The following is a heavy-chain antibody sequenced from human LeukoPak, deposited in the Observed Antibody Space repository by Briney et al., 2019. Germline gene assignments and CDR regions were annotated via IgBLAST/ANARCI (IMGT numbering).Heavy chain of an antibody. J-gene: IGHJ4*02. CDR1: GFTFSSYE. Sequence: GGSLRLSCAASGFTFSSYEMNWVRQAPGKGLEWVSSINSSSSYIYYADSVKGRFTISRDNAKNSLYLQMNSLRAEDTAVYYCARDPTGYYTPRPDFDYWGQGTLVTVSS. CDR2: INSSSSYI. CDR3: ARDPTGYYTPRPDFDY. D-gene: IGHD3/OR15-3a*01. V-gene: IGHV3-21*01.